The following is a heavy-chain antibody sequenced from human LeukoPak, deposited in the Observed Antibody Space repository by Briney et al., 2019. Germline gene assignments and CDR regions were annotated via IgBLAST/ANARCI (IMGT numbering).Heavy chain of an antibody. V-gene: IGHV3-21*01. CDR1: GFTFSSYS. Sequence: GGSLRLSCAASGFTFSSYSMNWVRQAPGKGLEWVSSISSSSSYIYYADSVKGRFTISRDNAKNSLYLQMNSLRDEDTAVYYCARNRGYYYGSGGYYSAHYFDYWGQGTLVAVSS. J-gene: IGHJ4*02. CDR2: ISSSSSYI. D-gene: IGHD3-10*01. CDR3: ARNRGYYYGSGGYYSAHYFDY.